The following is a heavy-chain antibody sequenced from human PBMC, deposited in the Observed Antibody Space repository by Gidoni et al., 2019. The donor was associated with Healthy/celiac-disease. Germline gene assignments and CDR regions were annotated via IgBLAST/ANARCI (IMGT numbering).Heavy chain of an antibody. CDR2: SSSSGSTI. CDR3: ARDRGDYYDSSGYYRGWYFDL. D-gene: IGHD3-22*01. CDR1: GFTFSSYE. J-gene: IGHJ2*01. V-gene: IGHV3-48*03. Sequence: EVQLVESGGGLVQPGGSLRLSCAASGFTFSSYEMNWVRQAPGKGLEWVSYSSSSGSTIYYADSVKGRFTISRDNAKNSLYLQMNSLRAEDTAVYYCARDRGDYYDSSGYYRGWYFDLWGRGTLVTVSS.